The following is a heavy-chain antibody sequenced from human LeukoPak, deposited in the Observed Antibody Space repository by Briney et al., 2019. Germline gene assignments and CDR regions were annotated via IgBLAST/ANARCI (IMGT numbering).Heavy chain of an antibody. Sequence: PSETLSLTCTVSGGSISSYYWSWIRQPAGKGLEWIGRIYYSGSTNYNPSLKSRVTISVDTSKNQFSLKLSSVTAADTAVYYCARRLATGGAFDIWGQGTMVTVSS. J-gene: IGHJ3*02. V-gene: IGHV4-59*08. D-gene: IGHD6-25*01. CDR2: IYYSGST. CDR1: GGSISSYY. CDR3: ARRLATGGAFDI.